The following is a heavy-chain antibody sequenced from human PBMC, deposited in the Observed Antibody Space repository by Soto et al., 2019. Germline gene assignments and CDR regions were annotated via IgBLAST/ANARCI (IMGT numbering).Heavy chain of an antibody. CDR2: IYSGGST. CDR1: GFTVGSNY. Sequence: GGSLRLSCAASGFTVGSNYMSRVRQAPGKGLEWVSVIYSGGSTYYADSVKGRFTISRDNSKNTLYLQMNSLRAEDTAVYYCSRDGNYYDSSGYFENWGQGT. D-gene: IGHD3-22*01. CDR3: SRDGNYYDSSGYFEN. J-gene: IGHJ4*02. V-gene: IGHV3-66*01.